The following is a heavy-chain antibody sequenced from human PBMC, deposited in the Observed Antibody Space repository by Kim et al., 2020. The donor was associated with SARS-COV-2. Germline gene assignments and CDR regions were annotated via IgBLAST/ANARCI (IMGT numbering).Heavy chain of an antibody. Sequence: GGSLRLSCAASGFTFSRYSMHWVRQAPGKGLEWVAVISDDGSKEYYADSVKGRFSISRDNSENTVYLQMNSLRAEDTAVYYCAKDTLLMAMLFDIWGQGT. D-gene: IGHD2-21*01. CDR2: ISDDGSKE. V-gene: IGHV3-30-3*01. J-gene: IGHJ4*02. CDR1: GFTFSRYS. CDR3: AKDTLLMAMLFDI.